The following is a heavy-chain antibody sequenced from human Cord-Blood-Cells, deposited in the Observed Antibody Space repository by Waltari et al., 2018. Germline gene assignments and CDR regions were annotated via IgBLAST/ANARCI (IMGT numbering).Heavy chain of an antibody. Sequence: QVQLVQSGAEVKKPGASVKVSCKASGYTFTGYYMHWVRQAPGQGLEWMGWINPNSGGTNYAQKFQGCVTMTRDTSISTAYMELSRLRSDDTAVYYCARGVAAAGTGGWFDPWGQGTLVTVSS. CDR1: GYTFTGYY. V-gene: IGHV1-2*04. J-gene: IGHJ5*02. D-gene: IGHD6-13*01. CDR3: ARGVAAAGTGGWFDP. CDR2: INPNSGGT.